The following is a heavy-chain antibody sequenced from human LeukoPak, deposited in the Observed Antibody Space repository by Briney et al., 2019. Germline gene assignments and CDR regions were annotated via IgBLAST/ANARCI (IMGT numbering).Heavy chain of an antibody. CDR3: ARVRSAPYYYFDY. CDR1: GGSISSGGYY. CDR2: IYYSGST. V-gene: IGHV4-31*03. J-gene: IGHJ4*02. Sequence: SETLSLTCTVSGGSISSGGYYWSWLRQHPGKGLEWIGYIYYSGSTYYNPSLKSRVTISVDTSKNQFSLKLSSVTAADTAVYYCARVRSAPYYYFDYWGQGTLVTVSS. D-gene: IGHD3-10*01.